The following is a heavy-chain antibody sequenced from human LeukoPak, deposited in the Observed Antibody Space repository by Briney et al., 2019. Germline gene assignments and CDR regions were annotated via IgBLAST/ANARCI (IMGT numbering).Heavy chain of an antibody. Sequence: SETLSLTCAVYGGSFSGYYWSWIRQPPGKGLEWIGSIYYSGSTYYNPSLKSRVTISVDTSKNQFSLKLSSVTAADTAVYYCARREYSSGWSGGYYFDYWGQGTLVTVSS. CDR1: GGSFSGYY. J-gene: IGHJ4*02. CDR2: IYYSGST. V-gene: IGHV4-34*01. D-gene: IGHD6-19*01. CDR3: ARREYSSGWSGGYYFDY.